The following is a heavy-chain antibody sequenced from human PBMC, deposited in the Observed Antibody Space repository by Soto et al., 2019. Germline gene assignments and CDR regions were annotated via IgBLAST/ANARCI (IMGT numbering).Heavy chain of an antibody. CDR3: ARDSDALGYCSGGSCYHSSSGNY. CDR2: ITGSGDRT. CDR1: GFTFSSYA. J-gene: IGHJ4*02. D-gene: IGHD2-15*01. V-gene: IGHV3-23*01. Sequence: PGGSLRLSCVASGFTFSSYAMNWVRQAPGKGLEWVAAITGSGDRTYYADSVRGRFTISRDNSKNTLFLQMNSLRAEDTAVYYCARDSDALGYCSGGSCYHSSSGNYWGQGTLVTVSS.